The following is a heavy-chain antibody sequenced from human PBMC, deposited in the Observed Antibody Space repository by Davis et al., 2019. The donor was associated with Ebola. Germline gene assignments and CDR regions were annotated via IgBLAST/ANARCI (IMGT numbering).Heavy chain of an antibody. CDR3: ARRSAPWYFDL. Sequence: GESLKISCKGSGYSFTSYWIGWVRQLPGKGLEWMGIIYPGDSDTRYSPSFQGQVTISADRSISTAYLQWSSLKASDTAMYYCARRSAPWYFDLWGRGTLVTVSS. CDR2: IYPGDSDT. J-gene: IGHJ2*01. V-gene: IGHV5-51*01. CDR1: GYSFTSYW.